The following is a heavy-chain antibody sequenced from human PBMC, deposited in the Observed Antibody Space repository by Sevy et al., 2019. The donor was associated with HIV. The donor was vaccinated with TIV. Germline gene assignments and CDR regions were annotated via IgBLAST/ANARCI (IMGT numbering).Heavy chain of an antibody. CDR1: GIIFTSSG. V-gene: IGHV3-30*18. Sequence: GGYLRLSCVVSGIIFTSSGMHWVRQAPGKGLEWMAVISYQGRDKFYADSVKGRFTISRDNSKNTLYLQMNGLRIEDMAVYYCTKDFTGYNGMDVWGQGTMVTVSS. J-gene: IGHJ6*02. CDR3: TKDFTGYNGMDV. CDR2: ISYQGRDK. D-gene: IGHD3-9*01.